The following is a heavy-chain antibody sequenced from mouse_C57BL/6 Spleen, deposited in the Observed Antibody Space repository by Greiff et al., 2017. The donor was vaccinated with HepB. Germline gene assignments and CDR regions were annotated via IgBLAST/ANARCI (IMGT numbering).Heavy chain of an antibody. Sequence: QVQLQQPGAELVKPGASVKLSCKASGYTFTSYWMQWVKQRPGQGLEWIGEIDPSDSYTNYNQKFKGKAKLTVDTSSSKAYMQLSSLTSEDSAVYYCAREGFRVYYYAMDYWGQGTSVTVSS. CDR2: IDPSDSYT. CDR3: AREGFRVYYYAMDY. J-gene: IGHJ4*01. V-gene: IGHV1-50*01. CDR1: GYTFTSYW.